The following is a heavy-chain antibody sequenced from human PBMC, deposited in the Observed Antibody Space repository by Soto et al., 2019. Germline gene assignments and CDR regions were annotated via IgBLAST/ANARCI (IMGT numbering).Heavy chain of an antibody. J-gene: IGHJ4*02. CDR2: IYYSGST. Sequence: QVQLQESGPGLVKPSQTLSLTCTVSGGSISSGDYYWSWIHQPPGKGLEWIGYIYYSGSTYYNPSLKSRVTISVDTSKNQFSLKLSSVTAADTAVYYCARADYGGNSPESGFDYWGQGTLVTVSS. V-gene: IGHV4-30-4*01. CDR1: GGSISSGDYY. CDR3: ARADYGGNSPESGFDY. D-gene: IGHD4-17*01.